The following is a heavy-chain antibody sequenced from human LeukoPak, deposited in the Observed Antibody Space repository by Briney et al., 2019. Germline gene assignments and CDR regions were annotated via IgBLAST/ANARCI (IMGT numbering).Heavy chain of an antibody. J-gene: IGHJ4*02. CDR3: ARRQGCSSTSCPPDY. D-gene: IGHD2-2*01. CDR2: IYPGDSDT. V-gene: IGHV5-51*01. Sequence: GESLKISCKASGYSFTTYWIGWVRQMPGKGLELMGIIYPGDSDTRYSPSFQGLVTISADKSISAAYLQWSSLKASDTAMYYCARRQGCSSTSCPPDYWGQGTLVTVSS. CDR1: GYSFTTYW.